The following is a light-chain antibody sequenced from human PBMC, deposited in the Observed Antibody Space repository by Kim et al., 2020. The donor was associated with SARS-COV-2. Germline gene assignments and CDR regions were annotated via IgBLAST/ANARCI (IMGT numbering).Light chain of an antibody. V-gene: IGKV1-5*03. CDR3: KKYYGNPA. CDR1: QSVSNW. CDR2: KAS. Sequence: DIQMTQSPSTLSASIGDRVTITCRASQSVSNWLAWYQQKPGKTPNLLISKASSLENGVPSRFSGSGFGTEFTLTISSLQPDDFATYYCKKYYGNPAFGQGTKVDIK. J-gene: IGKJ1*01.